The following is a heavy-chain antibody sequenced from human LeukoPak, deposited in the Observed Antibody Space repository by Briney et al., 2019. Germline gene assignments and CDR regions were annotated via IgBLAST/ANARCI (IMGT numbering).Heavy chain of an antibody. V-gene: IGHV3-21*01. D-gene: IGHD4-17*01. CDR3: AMDVMRSYGV. J-gene: IGHJ4*02. CDR1: GFTFSSYS. Sequence: GGSLRLSCAASGFTFSSYSMNWVRQAPGKGLEWVSSISSSSSYINYADSVKGRFTISRDNAKNSLYLQMSSLRAEDAAVYYCAMDVMRSYGVWGQGTLVTVSS. CDR2: ISSSSSYI.